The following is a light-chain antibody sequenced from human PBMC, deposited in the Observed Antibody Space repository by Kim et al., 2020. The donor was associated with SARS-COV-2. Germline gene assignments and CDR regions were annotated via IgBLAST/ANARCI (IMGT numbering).Light chain of an antibody. CDR1: DSGSSY. CDR3: QQRSNWART. V-gene: IGKV3-11*01. Sequence: LPGGEATTPCCRGHDSGSSYLAWYQQKPGQAPRLLIYDASSRATGIPARFSGSGSGTDFTLTISSLEPEDFAVYYCQQRSNWARTFGGGTKVDIK. CDR2: DAS. J-gene: IGKJ4*02.